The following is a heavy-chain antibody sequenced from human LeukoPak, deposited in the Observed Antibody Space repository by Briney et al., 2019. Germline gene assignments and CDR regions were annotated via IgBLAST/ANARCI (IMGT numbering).Heavy chain of an antibody. CDR1: GYTLTELS. Sequence: ASVKVSCKVSGYTLTELSMHWVRQAPGKGLEWMGGFDPEDGETIYAQKFQGRVTMTEDTSTDTAYMELSSLRSEDTAVYYCATPGYSGYDPYFDYWGQGTLVTVSS. CDR2: FDPEDGET. V-gene: IGHV1-24*01. CDR3: ATPGYSGYDPYFDY. J-gene: IGHJ4*02. D-gene: IGHD5-12*01.